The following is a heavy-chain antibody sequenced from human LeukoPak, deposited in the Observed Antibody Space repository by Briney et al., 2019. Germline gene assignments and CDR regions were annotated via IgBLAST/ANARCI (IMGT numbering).Heavy chain of an antibody. V-gene: IGHV4-39*01. Sequence: PSETLSLTCTVSGGSISSSSYYWGWIRQSPGKGLEWIGSIYYNGDTYYNPSLKSRVTISVDTSKNQFSLKLSSVTAADTAVYYCARLAPTLNAWGSPDYWGQGTRVTVSS. CDR1: GGSISSSSYY. CDR3: ARLAPTLNAWGSPDY. J-gene: IGHJ4*02. CDR2: IYYNGDT. D-gene: IGHD3-16*01.